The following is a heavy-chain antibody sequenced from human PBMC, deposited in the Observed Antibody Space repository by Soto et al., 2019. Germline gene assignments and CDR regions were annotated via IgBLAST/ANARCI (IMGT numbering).Heavy chain of an antibody. CDR3: ARRSPRAAANTGAFDI. CDR2: TFYRSMWYY. J-gene: IGHJ3*02. Sequence: PSQTLSLTCAISGDSVSSNSAVWNWIRQSPSRGLEWLGKTFYRSMWYYEYAVSVNSRITITPDTSKNQFSLHLNSVTPEDTAVYYCARRSPRAAANTGAFDIWGQGTVVTVSS. CDR1: GDSVSSNSAV. D-gene: IGHD6-13*01. V-gene: IGHV6-1*01.